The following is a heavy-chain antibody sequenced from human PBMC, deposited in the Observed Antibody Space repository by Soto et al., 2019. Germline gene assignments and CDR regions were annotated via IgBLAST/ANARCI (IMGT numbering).Heavy chain of an antibody. V-gene: IGHV2-5*02. CDR1: GFSISANEVG. CDR2: IYWDDDR. Sequence: SGPTLVNPTQTLTLTCTFSGFSISANEVGVGWTRQPPGKALEWLGIIYWDDDRRYNPLLASRLTITKDSAKNQVFLAMTNMDAVDTATYYCARLTDLYITFDYWGQGAQVTVSS. J-gene: IGHJ4*02. D-gene: IGHD3-10*01. CDR3: ARLTDLYITFDY.